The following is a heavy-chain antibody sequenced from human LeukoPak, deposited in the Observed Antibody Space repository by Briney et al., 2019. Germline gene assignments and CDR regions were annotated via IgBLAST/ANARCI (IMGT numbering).Heavy chain of an antibody. CDR2: INPSSGGT. V-gene: IGHV1-2*02. CDR1: GYTFTSNG. J-gene: IGHJ4*02. CDR3: DYAYRGRRFDL. D-gene: IGHD3-16*01. Sequence: ASVKVSCKASGYTFTSNGISWERQAPGQGIEWMGLINPSSGGTNSGQTFQGRVPMTRDTSNATANLELHRMTFEDTAVYYCDYAYRGRRFDLGGRGTLVSV.